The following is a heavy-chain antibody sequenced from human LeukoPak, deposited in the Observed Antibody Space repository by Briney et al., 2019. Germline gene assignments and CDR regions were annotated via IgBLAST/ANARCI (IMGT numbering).Heavy chain of an antibody. CDR3: AREAIFGVVRQYFFDC. D-gene: IGHD3-3*01. J-gene: IGHJ4*02. Sequence: GGSLRLSCAASGFTFNSNSMNWVRQAPGKGLEWVSYISSSSDTMYYADSVKGRFTISRDNAKNSLYLQMNSLRDEDTVVYYCAREAIFGVVRQYFFDCWGQGTLVTVSS. V-gene: IGHV3-48*02. CDR2: ISSSSDTM. CDR1: GFTFNSNS.